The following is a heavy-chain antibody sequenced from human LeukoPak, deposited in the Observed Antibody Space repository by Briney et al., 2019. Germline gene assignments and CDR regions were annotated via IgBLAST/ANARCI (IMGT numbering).Heavy chain of an antibody. CDR1: GFTFSSYG. V-gene: IGHV3-15*01. CDR2: IKSKTDGGTT. J-gene: IGHJ6*02. CDR3: TTGPGPYDNYYYYYGLDV. D-gene: IGHD3-22*01. Sequence: PGGSLRLSCAASGFTFSSYGMHWVRQAPGKGLEWVGRIKSKTDGGTTDYATPVKGRFTFSREDSGNTLYLQMNNLKTEDTAVYYCTTGPGPYDNYYYYYGLDVWGQGTTVTVSS.